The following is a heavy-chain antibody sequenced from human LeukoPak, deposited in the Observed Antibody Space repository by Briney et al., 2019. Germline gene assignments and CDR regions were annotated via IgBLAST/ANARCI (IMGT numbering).Heavy chain of an antibody. Sequence: GGSLRLSCAASGFTVNSSYISWVRQSPGKGLEWLAVVYAIGGATYYADSVKGRFTVSRDDSRNTVYLDMRNLRGDDTAIYFCARDLGLGDLSPLAYWGQGTLVTVSS. D-gene: IGHD3-16*02. CDR2: VYAIGGAT. CDR1: GFTVNSSY. CDR3: ARDLGLGDLSPLAY. J-gene: IGHJ1*01. V-gene: IGHV3-53*01.